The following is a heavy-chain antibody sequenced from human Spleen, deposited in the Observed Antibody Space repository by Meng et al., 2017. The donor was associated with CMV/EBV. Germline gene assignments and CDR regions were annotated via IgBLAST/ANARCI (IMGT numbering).Heavy chain of an antibody. CDR3: ARANIAGGYAVDV. J-gene: IGHJ6*02. D-gene: IGHD1-26*01. Sequence: GESLKISCAASGFTLSSYNMNWVRQAPGKGLEWVSCFATGNNYIYYADSVKGRFTISRDNAKNSLYLQMNSLTAADTAVYYCARANIAGGYAVDVWGQGTTVTVSS. V-gene: IGHV3-21*01. CDR1: GFTLSSYN. CDR2: FATGNNYI.